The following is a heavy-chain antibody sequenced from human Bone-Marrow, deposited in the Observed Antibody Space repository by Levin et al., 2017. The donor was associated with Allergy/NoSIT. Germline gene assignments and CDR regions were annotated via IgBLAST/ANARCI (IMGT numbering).Heavy chain of an antibody. CDR1: GGSFSNYA. V-gene: IGHV1-69*13. CDR2: IIPIFRTA. D-gene: IGHD1-14*01. CDR3: NHGGDHASYYYYGMDV. Sequence: ASVKVSCKASGGSFSNYAFNWVRQAPGQGLEWMGGIIPIFRTANYAQKFQGRVTITADESTSTAYMELNSLRSGDTAIYFCNHGGDHASYYYYGMDVWGQGTTVTVSS. J-gene: IGHJ6*02.